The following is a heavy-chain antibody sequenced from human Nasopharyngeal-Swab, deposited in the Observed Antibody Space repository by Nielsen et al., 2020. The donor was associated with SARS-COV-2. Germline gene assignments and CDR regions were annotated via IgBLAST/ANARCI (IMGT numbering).Heavy chain of an antibody. CDR3: ARPQNYGYYGMDV. Sequence: ETLSLTCKGSGYSFTSYWIGWVRQMPGKGLEWMGIIYPGDSDTRYSPSFQGQVTISADKSISTAYLQWSSLKASDTAMYYCARPQNYGYYGMDVWGQGTKVTVSS. J-gene: IGHJ6*02. CDR2: IYPGDSDT. CDR1: GYSFTSYW. V-gene: IGHV5-51*01.